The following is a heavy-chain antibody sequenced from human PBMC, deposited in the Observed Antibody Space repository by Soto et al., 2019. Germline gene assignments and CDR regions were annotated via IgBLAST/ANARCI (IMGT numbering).Heavy chain of an antibody. CDR1: GGSISSYY. CDR3: ARGGYSSGWHNWFDP. D-gene: IGHD6-19*01. CDR2: IYYSGST. J-gene: IGHJ5*02. V-gene: IGHV4-59*01. Sequence: SETLSLTCTVSGGSISSYYWSWIRQPPGKGLEWIGYIYYSGSTNYNPSLKSRVTISVDTSKNQFSLKLSSVTAADTAVYYCARGGYSSGWHNWFDPWGQGTLVTVSS.